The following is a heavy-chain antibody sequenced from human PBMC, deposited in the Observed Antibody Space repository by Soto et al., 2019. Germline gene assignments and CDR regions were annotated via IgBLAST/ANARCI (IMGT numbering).Heavy chain of an antibody. J-gene: IGHJ3*02. V-gene: IGHV4-59*01. CDR2: IYYSGST. D-gene: IGHD3-22*01. CDR1: GGSISSYY. Sequence: SETLSLTCTVSGGSISSYYWSWIRQPPGKGLEWIGYIYYSGSTNYNPSLKSRVTISVDTSKNQFSLKLSSVTAADTAVYYCARVGDYYDSSGSNPFDAFDIWGQGTMVTVSS. CDR3: ARVGDYYDSSGSNPFDAFDI.